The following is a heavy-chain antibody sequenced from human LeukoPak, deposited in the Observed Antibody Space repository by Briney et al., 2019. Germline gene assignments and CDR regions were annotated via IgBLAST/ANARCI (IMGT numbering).Heavy chain of an antibody. CDR2: VYYSGNT. Sequence: SETLSLTCTVSGGSISSYYWSWIRQPPGKALEWIGYVYYSGNTNYNPSLKSRVIISADTSKNQFSLRMSSVTAADTAVYYCARGPERRAFDIWGQGTMVTVSS. CDR1: GGSISSYY. CDR3: ARGPERRAFDI. J-gene: IGHJ3*02. D-gene: IGHD1-1*01. V-gene: IGHV4-59*01.